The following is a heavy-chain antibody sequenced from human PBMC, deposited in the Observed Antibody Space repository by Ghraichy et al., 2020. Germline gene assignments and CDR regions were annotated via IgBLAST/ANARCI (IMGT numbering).Heavy chain of an antibody. D-gene: IGHD3-22*01. CDR2: ISSSSSYI. CDR3: ARAPSYYYDSSGPIYYFDY. V-gene: IGHV3-21*01. Sequence: GESLNISCAASGFTFSSYSMNWVRQAPGKGLEWVSSISSSSSYIYYADSVKGRFTISRDNAKNSLYLQMNSLRAEDTAVYYCARAPSYYYDSSGPIYYFDYWGQGTLVTVSS. J-gene: IGHJ4*02. CDR1: GFTFSSYS.